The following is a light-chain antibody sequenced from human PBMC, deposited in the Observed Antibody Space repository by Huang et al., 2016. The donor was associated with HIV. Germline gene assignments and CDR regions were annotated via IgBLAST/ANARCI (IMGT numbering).Light chain of an antibody. CDR3: QQPGS. CDR1: QSVGGY. V-gene: IGKV3-11*01. CDR2: DTS. Sequence: EIVLTQSPATLSLSPGERATLSCRASQSVGGYLAWYQQKPGQAPRLLIYDTSTRATGIPARFSGSGSETDFTLTISSLEPEDFVVYYCQQPGSFGQGTKVDIK. J-gene: IGKJ2*01.